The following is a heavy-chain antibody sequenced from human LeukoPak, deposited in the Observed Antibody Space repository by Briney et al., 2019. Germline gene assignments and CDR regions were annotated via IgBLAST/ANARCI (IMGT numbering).Heavy chain of an antibody. CDR1: GFTFSSYE. Sequence: EGSLRLSCAASGFTFSSYEMNWVRQAPGKGLEWVSYISSSGSTIYYADSVKGRFTISRDNAKSSLYLQMNSLRAEDTAVYYCARDEGYYYDSSDYWGQGTLVTVSS. D-gene: IGHD3-22*01. V-gene: IGHV3-48*03. CDR3: ARDEGYYYDSSDY. J-gene: IGHJ4*02. CDR2: ISSSGSTI.